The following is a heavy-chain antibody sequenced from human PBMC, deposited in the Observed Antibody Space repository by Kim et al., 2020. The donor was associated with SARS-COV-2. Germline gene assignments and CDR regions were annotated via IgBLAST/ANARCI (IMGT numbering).Heavy chain of an antibody. Sequence: GGSLRLSCAASGFTFSSYSMNWVRQAPGKGLEWVSYISSSSSTIYYADSVKGRFTISRDNAKNSLCLQMNSLRDEDTAVYYCARVHVITMIVVVDVLYYYGMDVWGQGTTVTVSS. D-gene: IGHD3-22*01. CDR1: GFTFSSYS. V-gene: IGHV3-48*02. CDR2: ISSSSSTI. CDR3: ARVHVITMIVVVDVLYYYGMDV. J-gene: IGHJ6*02.